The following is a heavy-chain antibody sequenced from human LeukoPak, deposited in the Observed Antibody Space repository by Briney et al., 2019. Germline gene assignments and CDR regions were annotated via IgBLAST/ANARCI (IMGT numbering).Heavy chain of an antibody. CDR2: ISSSSSYI. V-gene: IGHV3-21*01. Sequence: RTGGSLRLSCAAPGFTFSSYSMNWVRQAPGKGLEWVSSISSSSSYIYYADSVKGRFTISRDNAKNSLYLQMNSLRAEDTAVYFCAREGYCSSTTCLPDYWGQGTLVTVSS. J-gene: IGHJ4*02. CDR1: GFTFSSYS. D-gene: IGHD2-2*01. CDR3: AREGYCSSTTCLPDY.